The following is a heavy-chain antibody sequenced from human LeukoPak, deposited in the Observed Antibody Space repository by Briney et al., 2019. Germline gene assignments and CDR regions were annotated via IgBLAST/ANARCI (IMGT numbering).Heavy chain of an antibody. CDR1: GXSVTSTNG. Sequence: KTSETLSLTCGVSGXSVTSTNGWTWVRQPPGKGLEWIGEVHLGGRTNYNPYLKSRLTVSVDLSENHVSLKLTSVTAADTAVYYCAREGGFYRPLDYSGQGTLVTVSS. D-gene: IGHD3-3*01. V-gene: IGHV4-4*02. CDR3: AREGGFYRPLDY. CDR2: VHLGGRT. J-gene: IGHJ4*02.